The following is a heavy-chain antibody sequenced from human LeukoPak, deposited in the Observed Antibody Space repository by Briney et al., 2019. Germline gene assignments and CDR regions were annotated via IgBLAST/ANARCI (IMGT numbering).Heavy chain of an antibody. CDR3: ARGRLECWFDP. J-gene: IGHJ5*02. CDR2: IYYSGST. D-gene: IGHD5-12*01. V-gene: IGHV4-61*05. Sequence: PSETLSLTCTVSGGSISSSSYYWGWIRQPPGKGLEWIGYIYYSGSTNYNPSLKSRVTISVDTSKNQFSLKLSSVTAADTAVYYCARGRLECWFDPWGQGTLVTVSS. CDR1: GGSISSSSYY.